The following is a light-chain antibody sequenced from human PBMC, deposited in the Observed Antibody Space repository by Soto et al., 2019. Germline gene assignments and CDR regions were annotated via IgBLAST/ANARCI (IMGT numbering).Light chain of an antibody. J-gene: IGKJ4*01. Sequence: DIQMTQSPSYVSASVGDRVTITCRASQGINNWLAWYQQKPGEAPKLLIYDASSLESGVPSRFSGSGSGTEFTLTISSLQPDDFATYYCQQYNSLFGGGTKVEIK. CDR3: QQYNSL. CDR2: DAS. V-gene: IGKV1-5*01. CDR1: QGINNW.